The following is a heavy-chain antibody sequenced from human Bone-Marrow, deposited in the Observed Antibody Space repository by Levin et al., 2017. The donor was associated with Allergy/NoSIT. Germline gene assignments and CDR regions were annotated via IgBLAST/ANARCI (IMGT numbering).Heavy chain of an antibody. CDR1: GGYMSSPTYY. Sequence: TSETLSLTCTVSGGYMSSPTYYWTWIRQPPGKGLEWIGYIYYNGRTYYNASLNSRLTISLDTSQNQFSLKLTSVTAADTAVYYCARDNASGTTYFGLDVWGQGTTVTVS. CDR2: IYYNGRT. J-gene: IGHJ6*02. D-gene: IGHD3-10*01. CDR3: ARDNASGTTYFGLDV. V-gene: IGHV4-31*03.